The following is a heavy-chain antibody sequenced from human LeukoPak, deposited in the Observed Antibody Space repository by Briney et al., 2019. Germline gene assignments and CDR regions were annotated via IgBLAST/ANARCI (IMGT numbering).Heavy chain of an antibody. CDR2: ISYDGSNK. CDR3: ARDMRVTTDHTNWFDP. CDR1: GFTFSSYA. D-gene: IGHD4-17*01. Sequence: PGGSLRLSCAAPGFTFSSYAMHWVRQAPGKGLEWVAVISYDGSNKYYADSVKGRFTISRDNSKNTLYLQMNSLRAEDTAVYYCARDMRVTTDHTNWFDPWGQGTLVTVSS. J-gene: IGHJ5*02. V-gene: IGHV3-30-3*01.